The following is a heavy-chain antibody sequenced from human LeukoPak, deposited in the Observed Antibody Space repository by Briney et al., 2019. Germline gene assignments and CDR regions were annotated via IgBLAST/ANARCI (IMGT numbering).Heavy chain of an antibody. V-gene: IGHV3-7*05. Sequence: GGSLRLSCAASGFNFITYWMTWGRQAPGKGLEWVANIKQDGSEKYYVDSVKGRFTISRDNAKTSLYLQMNSLRAEDTAVYYCARWGTYSSSWLGAFDIWGQGTMVTVSS. CDR2: IKQDGSEK. CDR3: ARWGTYSSSWLGAFDI. J-gene: IGHJ3*02. CDR1: GFNFITYW. D-gene: IGHD6-13*01.